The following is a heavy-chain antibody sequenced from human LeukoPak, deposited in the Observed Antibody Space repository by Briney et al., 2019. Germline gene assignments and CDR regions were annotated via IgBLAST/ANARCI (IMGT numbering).Heavy chain of an antibody. CDR1: GGTFSSYA. CDR2: IIPIFGTA. V-gene: IGHV1-69*13. Sequence: SVKVSCKASGGTFSSYAISWVRQAPGQGLEWMGGIIPIFGTANYAQKFQGRVTITADESTSTAYMELSSLRSEDTAVYYCARADYIVVVPAAFTTWFDPWGQGTLVTVSS. CDR3: ARADYIVVVPAAFTTWFDP. J-gene: IGHJ5*02. D-gene: IGHD2-2*01.